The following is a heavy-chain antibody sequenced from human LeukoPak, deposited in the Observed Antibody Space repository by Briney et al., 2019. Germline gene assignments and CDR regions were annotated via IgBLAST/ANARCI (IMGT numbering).Heavy chain of an antibody. CDR3: ASLRYGGNSYYFDY. CDR2: IIPIFGTA. D-gene: IGHD4-23*01. Sequence: ASVKVSCKASGGTFSSYAISWVRQAPGQGLEWMGGIIPIFGTANYAQKFQGRVTITADESASTAYMELSSLRSEDTAVYYCASLRYGGNSYYFDYWGQGTLVTVSS. V-gene: IGHV1-69*13. J-gene: IGHJ4*02. CDR1: GGTFSSYA.